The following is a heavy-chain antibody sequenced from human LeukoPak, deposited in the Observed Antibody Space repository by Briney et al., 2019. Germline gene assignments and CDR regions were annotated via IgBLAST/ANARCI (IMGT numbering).Heavy chain of an antibody. Sequence: GGSLRLSCAASGFTVSDYHMSWVRQAPGRGLEWISYITSSGRSTNHADSVKGRSTISRDNAKNSVVLQMSSLTVEDTAVYYCTRERRGSYYAFEYWGQGALVTVSS. CDR1: GFTVSDYH. CDR3: TRERRGSYYAFEY. D-gene: IGHD3-16*01. V-gene: IGHV3-11*01. J-gene: IGHJ4*02. CDR2: ITSSGRST.